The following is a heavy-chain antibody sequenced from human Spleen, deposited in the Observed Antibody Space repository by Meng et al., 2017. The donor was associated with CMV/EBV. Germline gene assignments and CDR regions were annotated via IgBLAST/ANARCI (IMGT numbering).Heavy chain of an antibody. CDR2: INHSGST. J-gene: IGHJ4*02. V-gene: IGHV4-4*02. CDR3: ARIERRRILKYCGSDCSTTDY. D-gene: IGHD2-21*02. Sequence: SNMETWVDQVTGKVLEWIGEINHSGSTNYNPSRKSRVTISVDKFKNQFSLKLGSVTAADTAVYYCARIERRRILKYCGSDCSTTDYWGQGTLVTVSS. CDR1: SNM.